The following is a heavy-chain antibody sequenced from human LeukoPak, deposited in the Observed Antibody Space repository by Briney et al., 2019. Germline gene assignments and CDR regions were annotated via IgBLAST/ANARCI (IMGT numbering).Heavy chain of an antibody. CDR2: ISYDGSNK. J-gene: IGHJ5*02. V-gene: IGHV3-30*18. CDR3: AKDPLWFDP. Sequence: TGGSLRLSCAASGFTFSSYGMHWVRQAPGKGLEWVAVISYDGSNKYYADSVKGRFTISRDNSKNTLYLQMNSLRAEDTAVYYCAKDPLWFDPWGQGTLVTVSS. CDR1: GFTFSSYG.